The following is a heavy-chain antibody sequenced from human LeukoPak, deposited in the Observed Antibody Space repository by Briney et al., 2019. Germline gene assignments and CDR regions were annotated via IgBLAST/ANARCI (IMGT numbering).Heavy chain of an antibody. Sequence: SETLSLTCTVSGGSISSGGYYWSWIRQHPGKGLEWIGYIYYGGSTYYNPSLKSRVTISVDTSKNQFSLKLSSVTAADTAVYYCARVGPGAYYDFWSGYYIESWFDPWGQGTLVTVSS. CDR1: GGSISSGGYY. J-gene: IGHJ5*02. CDR2: IYYGGST. V-gene: IGHV4-31*03. CDR3: ARVGPGAYYDFWSGYYIESWFDP. D-gene: IGHD3-3*01.